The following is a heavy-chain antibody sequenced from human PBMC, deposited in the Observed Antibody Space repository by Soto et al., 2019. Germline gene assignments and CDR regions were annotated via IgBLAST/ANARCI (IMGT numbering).Heavy chain of an antibody. CDR3: ARESRFLEWLSLNWFDP. CDR1: GYTFTSYA. Sequence: GASAKVSCKASGYTFTSYAMHWVRQAPGQRLEWMGWINAGNGNTKYSQKFQGRFTISRDNAKNSLYLQMNSLRDEDTAVYYCARESRFLEWLSLNWFDPWGQGTLVTVSS. V-gene: IGHV1-3*01. J-gene: IGHJ5*02. D-gene: IGHD3-3*01. CDR2: INAGNGNT.